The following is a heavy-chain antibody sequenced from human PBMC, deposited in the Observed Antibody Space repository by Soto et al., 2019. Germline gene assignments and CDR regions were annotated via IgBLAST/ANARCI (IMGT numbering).Heavy chain of an antibody. CDR1: GGSISSGGYY. D-gene: IGHD1-1*01. CDR2: IYYSGST. J-gene: IGHJ4*02. CDR3: ARDPMRYPTYFDY. V-gene: IGHV4-31*03. Sequence: PSETLSLTCTVSGGSISSGGYYWSWIRQHPGKGLEWIGYIYYSGSTYYNPSLKSRPTISVDTSKNQFSLKLNSVTAADTAVYYCARDPMRYPTYFDYWGQGIVVTVSS.